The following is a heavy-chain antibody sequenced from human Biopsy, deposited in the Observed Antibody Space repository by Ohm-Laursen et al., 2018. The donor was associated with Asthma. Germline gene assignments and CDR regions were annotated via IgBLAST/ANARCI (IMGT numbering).Heavy chain of an antibody. D-gene: IGHD1-26*01. J-gene: IGHJ4*02. V-gene: IGHV3-30*18. CDR3: AKDVFPGWELRRGPDY. CDR1: GFTFSRYC. Sequence: SLRLSCAASGFTFSRYCMHWVRQAPGKGLDWVAVISFDGSNKNYTDSVKGRFTISRDNSRNTLHLQMNSLRAEDTAVYYCAKDVFPGWELRRGPDYWGQGTLVTVSS. CDR2: ISFDGSNK.